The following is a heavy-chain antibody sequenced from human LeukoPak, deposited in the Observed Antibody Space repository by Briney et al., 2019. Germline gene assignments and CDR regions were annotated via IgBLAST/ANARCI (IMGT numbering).Heavy chain of an antibody. CDR3: ARDYDSSGYYGY. Sequence: GGSLRLSCAASGFTFSDYYMTWIRQAPGKGLEWISYISSTGSPIYYADSVKGRFIISRDNAKNSLYLQMNSLRADDTAVYYCARDYDSSGYYGYWGQGTLVTVSS. D-gene: IGHD3-22*01. V-gene: IGHV3-11*01. CDR2: ISSTGSPI. CDR1: GFTFSDYY. J-gene: IGHJ4*02.